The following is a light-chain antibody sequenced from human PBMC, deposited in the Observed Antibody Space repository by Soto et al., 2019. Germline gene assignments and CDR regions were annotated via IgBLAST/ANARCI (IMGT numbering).Light chain of an antibody. V-gene: IGKV3-20*01. J-gene: IGKJ1*01. CDR2: GAS. CDR3: QQYGSLRT. Sequence: EIELTQSPGTLSLSPGERATLSCRASQSVSSSYLAWYQQKPGQAPRLLIYGASSRATGIPDRFSGSGSGTDFTLTISRLEPEDFAVYYCQQYGSLRTFGQGTKVEIK. CDR1: QSVSSSY.